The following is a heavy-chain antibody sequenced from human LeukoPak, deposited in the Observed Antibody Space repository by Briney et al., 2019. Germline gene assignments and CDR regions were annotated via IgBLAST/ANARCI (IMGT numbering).Heavy chain of an antibody. J-gene: IGHJ4*02. CDR1: GFTFSSYA. V-gene: IGHV3-23*01. CDR3: AKWKYSSLGIDDY. D-gene: IGHD6-6*01. CDR2: ISGSGDNT. Sequence: QSGGSLRLSCAASGFTFSSYAMSWVRQVPGKGLEWVSVISGSGDNTYYADSVKGRFTISRDNSKNMLYLQMNSLRAEDTAVYYCAKWKYSSLGIDDYWGQGTLVTVSS.